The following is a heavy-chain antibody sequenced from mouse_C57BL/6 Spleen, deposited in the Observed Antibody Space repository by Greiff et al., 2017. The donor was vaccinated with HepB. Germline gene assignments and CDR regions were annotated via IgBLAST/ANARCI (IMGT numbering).Heavy chain of an antibody. D-gene: IGHD1-1*01. Sequence: QVQLKQSGAELVRPGTSVKMSCKASGYTFTNYWIGWAKQRPGHGLEWIGDIYPGGGYTNYNEKFKGKATLTADKSSSTAYMQFSSLTSEDSAIYYCARSELRDAMDYWGQGTSVTVSS. CDR1: GYTFTNYW. CDR2: IYPGGGYT. J-gene: IGHJ4*01. CDR3: ARSELRDAMDY. V-gene: IGHV1-63*01.